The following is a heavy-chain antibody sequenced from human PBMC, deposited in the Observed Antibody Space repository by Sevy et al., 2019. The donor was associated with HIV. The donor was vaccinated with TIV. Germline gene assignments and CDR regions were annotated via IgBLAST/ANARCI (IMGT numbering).Heavy chain of an antibody. J-gene: IGHJ5*02. V-gene: IGHV3-30*02. Sequence: GGSLRLSCAASGFTLSSVGIHWVRLTPGTGLEWLAFIGHDGNKYFYGASVKGRITTSRDNSKNTVSLQMNSLRVEETAIYYCAKDYFIGNDCFLGWFDPRGQGTVVTVS. CDR1: GFTLSSVG. CDR3: AKDYFIGNDCFLGWFDP. D-gene: IGHD2-21*02. CDR2: IGHDGNKY.